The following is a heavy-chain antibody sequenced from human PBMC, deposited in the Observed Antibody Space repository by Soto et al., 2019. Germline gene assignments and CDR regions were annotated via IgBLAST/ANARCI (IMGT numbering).Heavy chain of an antibody. D-gene: IGHD2-2*01. CDR1: GYSFTNNW. J-gene: IGHJ4*02. CDR3: ACLLYCISSSTCFNPIDY. Sequence: PGESLKISCKGSGYSFTNNWIGWVRQMPGKGLEWMRIIYPGDSDTRYSPSFQGLVTISADKSISTAYLQWSSLKASDTAMYYCACLLYCISSSTCFNPIDYSGRGTLVTVST. CDR2: IYPGDSDT. V-gene: IGHV5-51*01.